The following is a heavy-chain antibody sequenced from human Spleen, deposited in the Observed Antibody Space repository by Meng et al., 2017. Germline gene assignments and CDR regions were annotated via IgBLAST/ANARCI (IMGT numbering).Heavy chain of an antibody. CDR3: VAEVGAQESTPNRFVL. Sequence: LRLSCAISGDSVSSNSGAWNWIRQSPSRGLEWLGRTYYRSKWYDDYAVSVRSRITITPDTSKNHVSPQLNSVTPDDTAVYYCVAEVGAQESTPNRFVLWGQGTLVTVSS. J-gene: IGHJ4*02. CDR1: GDSVSSNSGA. V-gene: IGHV6-1*01. CDR2: TYYRSKWYD. D-gene: IGHD1-26*01.